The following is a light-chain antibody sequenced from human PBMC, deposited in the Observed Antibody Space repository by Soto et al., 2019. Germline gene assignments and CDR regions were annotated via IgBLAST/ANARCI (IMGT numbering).Light chain of an antibody. V-gene: IGLV2-18*02. Sequence: QSALPQPPSVSGSPGQSVTISCTGTSSDIGSYDRVSWYQQPPGTAPRLMIYEVTNRPSGVPDRFSGSKSGNTASLTISGLQPEDETDYYCTSFTTSKTYIFGTGTKVTVL. CDR3: TSFTTSKTYI. CDR2: EVT. CDR1: SSDIGSYDR. J-gene: IGLJ1*01.